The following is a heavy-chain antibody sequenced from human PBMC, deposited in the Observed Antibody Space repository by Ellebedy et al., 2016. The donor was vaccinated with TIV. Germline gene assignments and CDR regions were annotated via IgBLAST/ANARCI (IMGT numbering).Heavy chain of an antibody. V-gene: IGHV3-23*01. D-gene: IGHD6-19*01. CDR2: ISGSGGST. J-gene: IGHJ4*02. Sequence: GGSLRLSXAASGFTFSSYAMRWVRQAPGKGLEWVSAISGSGGSTYYADSVKGRFTISRDNSKNTLYLQMNSLRAEDTAVYYCAKDMAGTEDYWGQGTLVTVSS. CDR1: GFTFSSYA. CDR3: AKDMAGTEDY.